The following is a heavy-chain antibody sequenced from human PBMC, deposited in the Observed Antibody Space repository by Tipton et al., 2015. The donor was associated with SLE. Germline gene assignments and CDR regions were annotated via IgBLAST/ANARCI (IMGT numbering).Heavy chain of an antibody. D-gene: IGHD3-10*01. V-gene: IGHV3-48*03. CDR2: ISLSGSTT. CDR1: GFAFYNYE. Sequence: SLRLSCAASGFAFYNYEMNWVRQAPGKGLEWVSYISLSGSTTFYADSVRGRFTISRDNADNPLSLQMNSLRAEDTAVYYCTRGTGSRHYYSMDVWGSGTTVTVSS. J-gene: IGHJ6*03. CDR3: TRGTGSRHYYSMDV.